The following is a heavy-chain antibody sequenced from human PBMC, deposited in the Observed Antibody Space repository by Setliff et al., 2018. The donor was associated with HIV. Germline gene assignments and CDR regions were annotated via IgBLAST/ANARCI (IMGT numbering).Heavy chain of an antibody. J-gene: IGHJ4*02. CDR3: ARVSARSRRPPGY. CDR2: ITSDSSDT. D-gene: IGHD2-2*01. CDR1: GFTFSDYS. V-gene: IGHV3-11*05. Sequence: LRLSCSVSGFTFSDYSMTWLRQAPGKGLEWVSFITSDSSDTSYADSVKGRFTISRDNAKRSLFLQMNSLRAEDTAMYYCARVSARSRRPPGYWGQGTLVTVS.